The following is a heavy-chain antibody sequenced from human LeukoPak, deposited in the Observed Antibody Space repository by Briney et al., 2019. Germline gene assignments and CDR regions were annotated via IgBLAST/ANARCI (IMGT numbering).Heavy chain of an antibody. CDR3: ARDKGYYYDSSGFH. J-gene: IGHJ4*02. V-gene: IGHV3-48*04. CDR1: GFTFSSYS. D-gene: IGHD3-22*01. Sequence: GGSLRLSCAASGFTFSSYSMNWVRQAPGKGLEWVSYISSSSSTIYYADSVKGRFTISRDNAKNSLYLQMNSLRAEDTAVYYCARDKGYYYDSSGFHWGQGTLVTVSS. CDR2: ISSSSSTI.